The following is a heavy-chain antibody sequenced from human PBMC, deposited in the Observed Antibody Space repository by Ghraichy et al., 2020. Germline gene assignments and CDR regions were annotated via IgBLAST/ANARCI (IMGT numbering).Heavy chain of an antibody. CDR2: INTIGSTT. CDR1: GFTFSSYT. CDR3: AKTPHTNSPSVDY. D-gene: IGHD1-1*01. Sequence: GESLNISCAASGFTFSSYTMSWVRQAPGKGLEWVSSINTIGSTTYYADSVKGRFTISRDNSKNTLYVRMNSLRAGDTAVYYCAKTPHTNSPSVDYWGQGTLVTVSS. J-gene: IGHJ4*02. V-gene: IGHV3-23*01.